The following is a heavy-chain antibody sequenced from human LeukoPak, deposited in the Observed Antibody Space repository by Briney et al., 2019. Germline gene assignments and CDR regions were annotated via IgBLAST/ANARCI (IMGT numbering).Heavy chain of an antibody. V-gene: IGHV1-46*01. CDR3: ARESYTAVVEGSFDY. Sequence: GASVKVSCKASGCTFTSYYMHWVRQAPGQGLEWMVIINPSGGSTSYAQKFQGRVTMTRDTSTSTVYMELSSLRSEDTAVYYCARESYTAVVEGSFDYWGQGTLVTVPS. D-gene: IGHD5-18*01. CDR2: INPSGGST. CDR1: GCTFTSYY. J-gene: IGHJ4*02.